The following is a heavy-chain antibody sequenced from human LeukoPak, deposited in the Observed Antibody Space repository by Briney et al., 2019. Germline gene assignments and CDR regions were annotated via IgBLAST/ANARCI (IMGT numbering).Heavy chain of an antibody. CDR3: AKCARVDWLPIDY. J-gene: IGHJ4*02. CDR2: ISGSGGST. V-gene: IGHV3-23*01. CDR1: KFTFSIYA. D-gene: IGHD3-9*01. Sequence: PGGSLRLSCAASKFTFSIYAMSWARQAPGEGLEWLSGISGSGGSTYYADSVKGRFTISRDNSKNTLYLQMNSLRAEDTAVYYCAKCARVDWLPIDYWGQGTLVTVSS.